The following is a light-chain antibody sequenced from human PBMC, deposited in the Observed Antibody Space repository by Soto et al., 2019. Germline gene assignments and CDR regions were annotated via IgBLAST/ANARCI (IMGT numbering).Light chain of an antibody. Sequence: QSALTQPASVSGSPGQSSTISCTGTSSDVGGYNYVSWYQQHPGKAPKLMIYDVSNRPSGVSNRFSGSKSGNTASLTISGLQAEDEADYYCSSYTSSSTLVCGGGTKLTVL. J-gene: IGLJ2*01. CDR3: SSYTSSSTLV. CDR1: SSDVGGYNY. V-gene: IGLV2-14*01. CDR2: DVS.